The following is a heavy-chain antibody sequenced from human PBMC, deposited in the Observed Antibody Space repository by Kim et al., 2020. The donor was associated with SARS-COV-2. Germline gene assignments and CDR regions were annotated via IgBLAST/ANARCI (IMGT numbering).Heavy chain of an antibody. CDR3: VRQSGRVVAYSWFDP. Sequence: SETLSLTCTVSGGSISSYYWSWIRQPAGKGLEWIGRIYTSGSTNYNPSLKSRVTMSVDTSKNQFSLKLSSVTAADTAVYYCVRQSGRVVAYSWFDPWGQGTLVTVSS. V-gene: IGHV4-4*07. D-gene: IGHD2-15*01. J-gene: IGHJ5*02. CDR1: GGSISSYY. CDR2: IYTSGST.